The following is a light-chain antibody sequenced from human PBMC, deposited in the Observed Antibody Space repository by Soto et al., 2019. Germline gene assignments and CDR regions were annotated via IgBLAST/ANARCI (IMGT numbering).Light chain of an antibody. CDR1: QIISSW. V-gene: IGKV1-5*01. J-gene: IGKJ5*01. CDR3: QQYNSYCT. CDR2: DAS. Sequence: DIQMTQSPPTLSASVGDRVTITCRASQIISSWLAWYQQKPGKAPKLLIYDASSLESGVPSRFSGSGYGTEFTLTISGLQPDDFATYYCQQYNSYCTFGQGTRLEIK.